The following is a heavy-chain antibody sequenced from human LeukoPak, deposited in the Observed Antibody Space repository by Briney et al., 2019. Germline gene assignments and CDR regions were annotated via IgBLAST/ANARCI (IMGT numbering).Heavy chain of an antibody. V-gene: IGHV4-61*01. CDR3: ARDGLPGIAARPLLAY. Sequence: SETLSLTCTVSGGSISSSSYYWSWIRQPPGKGLEWIGYIYYSGSTNYNPSLKSRVTISVDTSKNQFSLKLSSATAADTAVYYCARDGLPGIAARPLLAYWGQGTLVTVSS. D-gene: IGHD6-6*01. CDR2: IYYSGST. CDR1: GGSISSSSYY. J-gene: IGHJ4*02.